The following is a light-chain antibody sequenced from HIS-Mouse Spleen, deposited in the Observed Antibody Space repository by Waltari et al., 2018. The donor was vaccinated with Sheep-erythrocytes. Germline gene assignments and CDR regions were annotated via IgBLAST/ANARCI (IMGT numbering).Light chain of an antibody. V-gene: IGLV2-23*01. CDR3: CSYAGSSTPWV. J-gene: IGLJ3*02. Sequence: QSALTQPASVSGSPGQSITISCTVTSSDVWSYNRFSWYQQHPGKAPKLMIYEGSKRPSGVSNRFSGSKSGNTASLTISGLQAEDEADYYCCSYAGSSTPWVFGGGTKLTVL. CDR2: EGS. CDR1: SSDVWSYNR.